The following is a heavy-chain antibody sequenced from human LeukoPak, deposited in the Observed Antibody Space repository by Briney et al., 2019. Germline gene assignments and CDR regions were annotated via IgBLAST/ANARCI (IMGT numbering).Heavy chain of an antibody. CDR1: GFTFSSYG. CDR2: ISYDGSNK. CDR3: ARDLIGYVVYYYYYGMDV. Sequence: GGSLRLSCAASGFTFSSYGMHWVRQAPGKGLEWVAVISYDGSNKYYADSVKGRFTISRDNSKNSLYLQMNSLRAEDTAVYYCARDLIGYVVYYYYYGMDVWGQGTTVTVSS. J-gene: IGHJ6*02. D-gene: IGHD5-12*01. V-gene: IGHV3-30*03.